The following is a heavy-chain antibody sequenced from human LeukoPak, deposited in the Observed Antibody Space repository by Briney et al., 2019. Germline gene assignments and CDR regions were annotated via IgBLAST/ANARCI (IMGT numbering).Heavy chain of an antibody. J-gene: IGHJ4*02. Sequence: GGSLRLSCAASGFTFSSYAMSWVGQAPGKGLEWVSAISGSGDSTYYGDSVKGRFTISRDNSKNTLYLQMNSLRAEDTAVYYCAKTRPLDSSSWSHGDYWGQGTLVTVSS. CDR3: AKTRPLDSSSWSHGDY. CDR2: ISGSGDST. D-gene: IGHD6-13*01. V-gene: IGHV3-23*01. CDR1: GFTFSSYA.